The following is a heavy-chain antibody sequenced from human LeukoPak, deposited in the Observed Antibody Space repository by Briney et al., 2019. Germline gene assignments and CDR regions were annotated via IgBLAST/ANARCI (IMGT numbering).Heavy chain of an antibody. J-gene: IGHJ4*02. CDR1: GFTVSNHW. CDR2: IVSDGSRT. D-gene: IGHD5-12*01. CDR3: ARDPWNY. V-gene: IGHV3-74*01. Sequence: GGSLRLSCTASGFTVSNHWMHWVRQAPGKGLVWVSHIVSDGSRTNYADSVKGRFTISRDNAKNTLYLQMNSLRAEDTAVYYCARDPWNYWGQGTLVTVSS.